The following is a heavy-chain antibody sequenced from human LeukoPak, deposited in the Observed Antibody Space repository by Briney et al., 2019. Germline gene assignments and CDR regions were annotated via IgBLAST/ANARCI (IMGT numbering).Heavy chain of an antibody. V-gene: IGHV3-33*01. CDR2: IWYDGGNK. Sequence: GGSLRLSCAASGFTFSSYGMHWVRQAPGKGLEWVAVIWYDGGNKYYADSVKGRFTISRDNSKNTLYLQMNSLRAEDTAVYYCARDQDDSSGYPDYWGQGTLVTVSS. D-gene: IGHD3-22*01. CDR1: GFTFSSYG. CDR3: ARDQDDSSGYPDY. J-gene: IGHJ4*02.